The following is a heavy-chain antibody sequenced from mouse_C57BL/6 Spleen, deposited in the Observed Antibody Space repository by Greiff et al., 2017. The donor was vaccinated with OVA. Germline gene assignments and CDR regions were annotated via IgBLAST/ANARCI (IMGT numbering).Heavy chain of an antibody. D-gene: IGHD2-4*01. J-gene: IGHJ1*03. Sequence: EVQLQQSGPGLVKPSQSLSLTCSVTGYSITSGYYWNWIRQFPGNKLEWMGYISYDGSNNYNPSLKNRISITRDTSKNQFFLKLNSVTTEDTATYYGARVNYDYEGWYFDVWGTGTTVTVSS. CDR1: GYSITSGYY. CDR3: ARVNYDYEGWYFDV. CDR2: ISYDGSN. V-gene: IGHV3-6*01.